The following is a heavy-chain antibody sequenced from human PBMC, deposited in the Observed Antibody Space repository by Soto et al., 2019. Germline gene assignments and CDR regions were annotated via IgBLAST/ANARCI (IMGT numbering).Heavy chain of an antibody. CDR3: ARENYYDTSGLDF. V-gene: IGHV3-33*01. CDR2: IWYDGNSK. J-gene: IGHJ4*02. CDR1: GFIFTLYG. D-gene: IGHD3-22*01. Sequence: GGSLRRSYEACGFIFTLYGMHWVSQNTGKGLEWVAGIWYDGNSKYYEDSVKGRFTISRDNSKNTLYLQMSSLRGDDTAVYYCARENYYDTSGLDFWGQGTLVNVSS.